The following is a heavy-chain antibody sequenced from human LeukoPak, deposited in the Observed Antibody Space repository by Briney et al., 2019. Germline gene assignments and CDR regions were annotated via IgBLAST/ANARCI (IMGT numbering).Heavy chain of an antibody. J-gene: IGHJ4*02. CDR3: ARQLCSGGTCYLDY. CDR2: IYPGDSDT. V-gene: IGHV5-51*01. D-gene: IGHD2-15*01. Sequence: GESLKISCKGSGYSFTNYWIDWVRQMPGKGLEWMGIIYPGDSDTRYSPSFQGQVTISADKSINTAYLQWSSLKASDTGMYYCARQLCSGGTCYLDYWGQGTLVSVSS. CDR1: GYSFTNYW.